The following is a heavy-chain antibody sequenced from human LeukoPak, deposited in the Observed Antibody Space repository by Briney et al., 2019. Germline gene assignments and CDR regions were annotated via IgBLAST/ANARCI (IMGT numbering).Heavy chain of an antibody. CDR3: SARAANRPCSECYFDY. J-gene: IGHJ4*02. CDR2: ISGSGGST. Sequence: GGSLRLSCAASGFTFSSYAMTWVRQAPGKGLEWVSAISGSGGSTYYADSVKGRFTVSRDNSKRTLYLQMNSLRAEDTAVYYCSARAANRPCSECYFDYWGQGSLVTVSS. CDR1: GFTFSSYA. D-gene: IGHD3-10*02. V-gene: IGHV3-23*01.